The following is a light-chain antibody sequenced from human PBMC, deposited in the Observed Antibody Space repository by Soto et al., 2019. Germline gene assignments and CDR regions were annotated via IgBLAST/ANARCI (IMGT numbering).Light chain of an antibody. Sequence: QSVLTQPASVSGSPGQSITISCTGTSSDVGGYNYVSWYQEHPGKAPKLLIFDVTNRPSGVSNRFSGSKSGNTASLTISGLQAEDEADYSCSSYTSSGSVVFGGGTQLTVL. CDR2: DVT. CDR1: SSDVGGYNY. CDR3: SSYTSSGSVV. J-gene: IGLJ2*01. V-gene: IGLV2-14*03.